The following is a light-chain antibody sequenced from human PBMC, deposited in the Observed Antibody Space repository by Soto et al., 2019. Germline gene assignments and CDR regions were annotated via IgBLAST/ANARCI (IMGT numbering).Light chain of an antibody. CDR1: QSVSSN. Sequence: EIVMTQSPATLSVSPGERATLSCRASQSVSSNLAWYQQKPGQAPRLLIYGASSRATGIPDRFSGSGSGTDFTLTISRLEPEDFAVYYCQQHNQWPITFGQGTRL. J-gene: IGKJ5*01. CDR3: QQHNQWPIT. CDR2: GAS. V-gene: IGKV3D-15*01.